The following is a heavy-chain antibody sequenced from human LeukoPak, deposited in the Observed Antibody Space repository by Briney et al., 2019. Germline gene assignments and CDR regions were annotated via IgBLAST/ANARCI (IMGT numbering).Heavy chain of an antibody. D-gene: IGHD6-19*01. CDR1: GFTFSSYA. CDR3: AKEDVSSGWFPKYYYYMDV. V-gene: IGHV3-23*01. J-gene: IGHJ6*03. CDR2: FSGSGGDT. Sequence: GGSLRLSCAASGFTFSSYAMSWVRQAPGKGLEWVSAFSGSGGDTYYADSVKGRFTISRDNSKNTLYLQMNSLRAEDTAVYYCAKEDVSSGWFPKYYYYMDVWGKGTTVTVSS.